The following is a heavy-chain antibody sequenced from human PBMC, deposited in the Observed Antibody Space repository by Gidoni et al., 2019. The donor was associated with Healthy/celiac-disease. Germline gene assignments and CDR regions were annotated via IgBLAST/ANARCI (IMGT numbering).Heavy chain of an antibody. CDR2: TYYRSKWYN. CDR3: ARDEDIIAVAGTVGAFDI. J-gene: IGHJ3*02. Sequence: QVQLQQSGPGLVKPSQTLSLTCANSGDSVSSNSAAWHWIRQSPSRGLEWLGRTYYRSKWYNDYAVSVKSRITINPDTSKNQFSLQLNSVTPEDTAVYYCARDEDIIAVAGTVGAFDIWGQGTMVTVSS. V-gene: IGHV6-1*01. D-gene: IGHD6-19*01. CDR1: GDSVSSNSAA.